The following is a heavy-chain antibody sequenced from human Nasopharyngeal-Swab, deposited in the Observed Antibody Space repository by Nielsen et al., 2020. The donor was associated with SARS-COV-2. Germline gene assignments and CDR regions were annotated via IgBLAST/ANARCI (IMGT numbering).Heavy chain of an antibody. Sequence: SETLSLTCSVSGGSIISCSYYWCWIRQPPGMGLEWIGSIYRSGTAYYNPSLKSRVTISVDTSKSQFSPNLNSVTAADTAVYYCARDRASSWASEGAFDIWGQGTMVTVSS. J-gene: IGHJ3*02. V-gene: IGHV4-39*07. CDR1: GGSIISCSYY. CDR3: ARDRASSWASEGAFDI. CDR2: IYRSGTA. D-gene: IGHD6-13*01.